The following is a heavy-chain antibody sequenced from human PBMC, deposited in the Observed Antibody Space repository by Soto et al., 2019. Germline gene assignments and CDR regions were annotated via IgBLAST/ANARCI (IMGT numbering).Heavy chain of an antibody. J-gene: IGHJ5*02. CDR2: IYYSGST. CDR3: ARLPVETHMINWFDH. V-gene: IGHV4-61*08. D-gene: IGHD3-16*01. Sequence: LSLPCDGYVGFVSSGDFYLTWGLTTPGKGLEWIGYIYYSGSTNYNPSLKSRVSISLDTSKNQFSLRLHSVTAADTAVYYCARLPVETHMINWFDHWGQGNMVPVSS. CDR1: VGFVSSGDFY.